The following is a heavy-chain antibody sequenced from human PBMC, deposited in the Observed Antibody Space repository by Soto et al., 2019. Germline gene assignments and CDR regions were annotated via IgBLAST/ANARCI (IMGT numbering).Heavy chain of an antibody. V-gene: IGHV4-31*03. CDR1: GVSISSGPYY. J-gene: IGHJ4*02. CDR2: IYYSGRT. Sequence: QVQLQASGPGLAKPSQTLSLTCTVSGVSISSGPYYWSWIRQFPGKGLEWIGHIYYSGRTKYNPSLQSRVSMSVDTSKTQFSLRLNSVTAADTAIYYCARISDYGDSSYFDSWGQGTLVAVSS. CDR3: ARISDYGDSSYFDS. D-gene: IGHD4-17*01.